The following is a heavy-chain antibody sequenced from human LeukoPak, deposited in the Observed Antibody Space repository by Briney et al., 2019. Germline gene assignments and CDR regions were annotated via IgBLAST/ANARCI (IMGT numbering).Heavy chain of an antibody. CDR3: ARDEGYCSGGSCYHPYYFDY. V-gene: IGHV1-18*01. CDR2: ISAYNGNT. D-gene: IGHD2-15*01. J-gene: IGHJ4*02. Sequence: GASVKVSCKASGYTFTGYGISWVRQAPGQGLKWMGWISAYNGNTNYAQKLQGRVTMTTDTSTSTAYMELRSLRSDDTAVYYCARDEGYCSGGSCYHPYYFDYWGQGTLVTVSS. CDR1: GYTFTGYG.